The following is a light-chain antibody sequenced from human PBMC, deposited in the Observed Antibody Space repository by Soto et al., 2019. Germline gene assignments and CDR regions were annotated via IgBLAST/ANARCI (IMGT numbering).Light chain of an antibody. CDR3: QQYDDLPLT. CDR1: RDIGRD. V-gene: IGKV1-33*01. CDR2: DVS. J-gene: IGKJ4*01. Sequence: DIQMTQSPSSLSASVGDRVTITCQASRDIGRDLNWFQQKPGKAPNLLIYDVSNLETGVPSRFSGSGFGTYFTFTISSLQPEDLTTYFCQQYDDLPLTFGGGTKVDIK.